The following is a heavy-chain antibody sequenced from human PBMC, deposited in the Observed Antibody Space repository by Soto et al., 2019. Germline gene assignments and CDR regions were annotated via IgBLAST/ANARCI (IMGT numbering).Heavy chain of an antibody. J-gene: IGHJ4*02. Sequence: SETLSLTCAVYGGSFSGYYWSWLRQPPGKRLEWIGETIQSGTTNYNPSLKSRVTIPLDTSKNQFSLKLSSVTAADTAVYYCARRVYYDVLTDCYFDSWGQGNMVTVSS. D-gene: IGHD3-9*01. CDR3: ARRVYYDVLTDCYFDS. CDR1: GGSFSGYY. CDR2: TIQSGTT. V-gene: IGHV4-34*12.